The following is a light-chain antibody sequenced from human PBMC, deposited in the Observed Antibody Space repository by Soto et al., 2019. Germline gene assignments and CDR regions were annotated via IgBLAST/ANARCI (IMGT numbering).Light chain of an antibody. V-gene: IGKV1-39*01. J-gene: IGKJ4*01. CDR2: AAS. CDR1: ESIRMY. CDR3: QQSYSITLT. Sequence: DVQMTQSPSSLSAFVGDRITITCRASESIRMYLNWYQETPGKAPKLLIHAASSLQSGVPSRFSGSGSGTDFTLTISSLQPEDFATYYCQQSYSITLTFGGGTKVEIK.